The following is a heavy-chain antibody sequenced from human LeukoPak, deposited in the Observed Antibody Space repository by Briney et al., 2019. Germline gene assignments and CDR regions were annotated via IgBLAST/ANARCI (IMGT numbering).Heavy chain of an antibody. CDR2: INHSGST. D-gene: IGHD5-18*01. V-gene: IGHV4-34*01. CDR1: GGSFSGYY. J-gene: IGHJ4*02. CDR3: ARGRGYSYGYVFDY. Sequence: PSETLSLTCAVYGGSFSGYYWSWIRQPPGKGLEWIGEINHSGSTNYNPSLKSRVTISVDTSKNQFSLKLSSVTAADTAVYYCARGRGYSYGYVFDYWGQGTLVTVSS.